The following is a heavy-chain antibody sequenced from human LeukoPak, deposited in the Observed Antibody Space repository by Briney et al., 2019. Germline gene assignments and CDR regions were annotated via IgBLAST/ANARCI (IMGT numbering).Heavy chain of an antibody. J-gene: IGHJ4*02. CDR3: ARGDYDILTGYYPSGY. D-gene: IGHD3-9*01. Sequence: ASVKVSCKASGGTFSSYAISWVRQAPGQGLEWMGGITPIFGTANYAQKFQGRVTITADESTSTAYMELSSLRSEDTAVYYCARGDYDILTGYYPSGYWGQGTLVTVSS. V-gene: IGHV1-69*13. CDR2: ITPIFGTA. CDR1: GGTFSSYA.